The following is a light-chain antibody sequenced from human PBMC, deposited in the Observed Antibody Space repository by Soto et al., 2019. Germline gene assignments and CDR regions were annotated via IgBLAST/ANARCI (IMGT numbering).Light chain of an antibody. CDR2: GAS. J-gene: IGKJ1*01. CDR1: QDIRNE. CDR3: LQDRNYPRT. Sequence: AIQMTQSPSSLSASVGDRVTITCRASQDIRNEVGWYQQRPGKAPKARIYGASNLQSGVPSRISGSGFGTDFTLTISSLQPEDFATYYCLQDRNYPRTFGQGTKVESK. V-gene: IGKV1-6*01.